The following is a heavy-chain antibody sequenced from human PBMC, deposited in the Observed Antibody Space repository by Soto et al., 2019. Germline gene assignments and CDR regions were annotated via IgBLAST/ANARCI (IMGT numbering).Heavy chain of an antibody. CDR3: ARARGNDWYVDY. V-gene: IGHV3-21*06. CDR2: ITPTSTFI. CDR1: GFTFSSYS. D-gene: IGHD3-9*01. J-gene: IGHJ4*02. Sequence: EVQLVESGGGLVKPGGSLRLSCAASGFTFSSYSFNWVRQAPGKGLEWVSIITPTSTFISYADSVRGRFTISRDNAKNSLYRQMDSLGAGYTAVYYGARARGNDWYVDYWGQGTLVTVSS.